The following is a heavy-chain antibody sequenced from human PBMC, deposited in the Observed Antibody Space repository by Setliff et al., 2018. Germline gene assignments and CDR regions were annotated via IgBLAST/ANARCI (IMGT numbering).Heavy chain of an antibody. J-gene: IGHJ1*01. V-gene: IGHV7-4-1*02. CDR1: GYTFTSYA. CDR2: INTNTGNP. D-gene: IGHD3-16*02. Sequence: GASVKVSCKASGYTFTSYAMNWVRQAPGQGLEWMGWINTNTGNPTYAQGFTGRFVFSLDTSVSTAYLQISSLKTEDTAVYYCARAITFGGVIVHAEYFQHWGRGTLVTVS. CDR3: ARAITFGGVIVHAEYFQH.